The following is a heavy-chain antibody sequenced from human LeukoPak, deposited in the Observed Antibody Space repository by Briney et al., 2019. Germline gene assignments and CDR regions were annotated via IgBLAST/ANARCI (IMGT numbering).Heavy chain of an antibody. CDR1: GGSISSYY. J-gene: IGHJ5*02. Sequence: SETLSLTCTVSGGSISSYYWSWIRQPPGKGLEGIGYIYYSGSTNYNPSLKSRVTISVDTSKNQFSLKLSSVTAAGTAVYYCARVGAGDYVWGSYRLGWFDPWGQGTLVTVSS. CDR3: ARVGAGDYVWGSYRLGWFDP. CDR2: IYYSGST. D-gene: IGHD3-16*02. V-gene: IGHV4-59*01.